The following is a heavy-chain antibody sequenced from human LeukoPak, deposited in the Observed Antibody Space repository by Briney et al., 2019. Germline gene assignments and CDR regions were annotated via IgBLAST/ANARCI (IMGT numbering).Heavy chain of an antibody. J-gene: IGHJ4*02. CDR3: AKLLWFGELSPIDY. D-gene: IGHD3-10*01. CDR1: GFTFSSYS. CDR2: ISSSSSTL. Sequence: PGGSLRLSCAASGFTFSSYSMNWVRQAPGKGLEWVSYISSSSSTLYYADSVKGRFTISRDNAKNSLYLQMNSLRAEDTAVYYCAKLLWFGELSPIDYWGQGTLVTVSS. V-gene: IGHV3-48*01.